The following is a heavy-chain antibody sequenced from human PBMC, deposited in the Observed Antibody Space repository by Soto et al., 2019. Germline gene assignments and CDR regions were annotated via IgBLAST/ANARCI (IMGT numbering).Heavy chain of an antibody. D-gene: IGHD6-19*01. CDR1: SDSISSYY. CDR3: ARAVGDPLYHLDY. Sequence: QVQLQESGPGLVRPSETLSLTCTVSSDSISSYYWIWIRQSPGKGLEWIGYTDYSGNTNYNPYLKSRVNISGDASKNQLSLRLSYVTAADTAVYYCARAVGDPLYHLDYWGQGTLVTVSS. V-gene: IGHV4-59*08. J-gene: IGHJ4*02. CDR2: TDYSGNT.